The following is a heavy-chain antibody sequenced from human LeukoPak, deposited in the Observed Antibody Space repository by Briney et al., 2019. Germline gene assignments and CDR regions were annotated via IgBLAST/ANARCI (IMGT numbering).Heavy chain of an antibody. V-gene: IGHV3-33*01. CDR3: AREERRGYSYGYFDY. D-gene: IGHD5-18*01. CDR1: GFTFSGYG. Sequence: PGGSLRLSCAASGFTFSGYGMHWVRQAPGKGLEWVAVIWYDGSNKYYADSVKGRFTISRDNSKNTLYLQMNSLRAEDTAVYYCAREERRGYSYGYFDYWGQGTLVTVSS. J-gene: IGHJ4*02. CDR2: IWYDGSNK.